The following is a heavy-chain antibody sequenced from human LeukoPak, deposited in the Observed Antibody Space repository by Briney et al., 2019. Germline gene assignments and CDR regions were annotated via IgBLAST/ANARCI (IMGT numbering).Heavy chain of an antibody. CDR2: MNPNSGHT. D-gene: IGHD2-2*02. J-gene: IGHJ4*02. V-gene: IGHV1-8*01. CDR1: GYTFTSYD. CDR3: ATVTRDCSRASCYNY. Sequence: ASVKVSCKASGYTFTSYDINWVRQATGQGLEWMGWMNPNSGHTGYAQKFQGRITMTRNTPIITAYMELSSLGSEDTAVYYCATVTRDCSRASCYNYWGQGTLVTVSS.